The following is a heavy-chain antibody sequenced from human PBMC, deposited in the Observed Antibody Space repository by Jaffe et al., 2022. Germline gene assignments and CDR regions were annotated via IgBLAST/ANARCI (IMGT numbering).Heavy chain of an antibody. CDR3: ARKGRQWLGGAFDI. D-gene: IGHD6-19*01. V-gene: IGHV4-34*01. CDR1: GGSFSGYY. CDR2: INHSGST. J-gene: IGHJ3*02. Sequence: QVQLQQWGAGLLKPSETLSLTCAVYGGSFSGYYWSWIRQPPGKGLEWIGEINHSGSTNYNPSLKSRVTISVDTSKNQFSLKLSSVTAADTAVYYCARKGRQWLGGAFDIWGQGTMVTVSS.